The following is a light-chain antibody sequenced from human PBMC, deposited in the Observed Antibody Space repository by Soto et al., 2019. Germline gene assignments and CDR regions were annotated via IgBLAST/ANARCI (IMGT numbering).Light chain of an antibody. V-gene: IGLV1-44*01. CDR1: SSNIGSNT. CDR3: AAWEDSLYV. J-gene: IGLJ1*01. CDR2: SNN. Sequence: QSALTQPPSASGTPGQRVTISCSGSSSNIGSNTVNWYQQLPGTAPELLIYSNNQRPSGVPDRFSGSKSGTSASLAISGLQSEEEADYSCAAWEDSLYVFGTGTKVTVL.